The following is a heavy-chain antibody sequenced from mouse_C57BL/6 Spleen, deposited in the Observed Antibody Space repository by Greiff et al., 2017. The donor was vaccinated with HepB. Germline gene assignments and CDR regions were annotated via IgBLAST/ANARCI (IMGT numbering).Heavy chain of an antibody. V-gene: IGHV1-18*01. CDR2: INPNNGGT. D-gene: IGHD1-1*01. CDR3: ARGVTTVVEGYFDV. Sequence: EVQLQQSGPELVKPGASVKIPCKASGYTFTDYNMDWVKQSHGKSLEWIGDINPNNGGTNYNQKFKGKATLTVDKSSSTAYMELRSLTFEDTAVYYCARGVTTVVEGYFDVWGTGTTVTVSS. J-gene: IGHJ1*03. CDR1: GYTFTDYN.